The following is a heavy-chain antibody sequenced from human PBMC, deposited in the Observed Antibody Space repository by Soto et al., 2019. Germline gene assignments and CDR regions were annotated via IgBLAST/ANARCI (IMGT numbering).Heavy chain of an antibody. CDR3: ARISCKGGSCYFDFDH. D-gene: IGHD2-15*01. Sequence: ASVKVSCKASGYSFKDHYMHWVRQAPGRGLEWVGIINPSGEHTNYAQQFRGRVAMTRDTSTGTAYMELRSLRSEDTAVYFCARISCKGGSCYFDFDHWGQGTLVTVS. V-gene: IGHV1-46*02. CDR2: INPSGEHT. CDR1: GYSFKDHY. J-gene: IGHJ4*02.